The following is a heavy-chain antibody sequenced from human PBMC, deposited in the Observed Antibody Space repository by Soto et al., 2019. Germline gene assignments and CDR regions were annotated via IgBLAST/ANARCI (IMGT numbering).Heavy chain of an antibody. CDR1: GFTFSNAW. V-gene: IGHV3-15*01. CDR3: TTVSWDGYSSSWYRGLYYGMDV. J-gene: IGHJ6*02. CDR2: IKSKTDGGTT. Sequence: PGGSLRLSCAASGFTFSNAWMSWVRQAPGKGLEWVGRIKSKTDGGTTDYAAPVKGRFTISRDDSKNTLYLQMNSLKTEDTAVYYCTTVSWDGYSSSWYRGLYYGMDVWGQGTTVTVSS. D-gene: IGHD6-13*01.